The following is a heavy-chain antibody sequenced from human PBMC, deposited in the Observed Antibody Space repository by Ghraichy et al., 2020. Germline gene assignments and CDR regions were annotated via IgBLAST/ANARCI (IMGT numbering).Heavy chain of an antibody. Sequence: SQTLSLTCAVYGGSFSGYYWSWIRQPPGKGLEWIGEINHSGSTNYNPSLKSRVTISVDTSKNQFSLKLSSVTAADTAVYYCAREYANLHLYDFWSEYYFDYWGQGTLVTVSS. D-gene: IGHD3-3*01. CDR1: GGSFSGYY. CDR2: INHSGST. V-gene: IGHV4-34*01. CDR3: AREYANLHLYDFWSEYYFDY. J-gene: IGHJ4*02.